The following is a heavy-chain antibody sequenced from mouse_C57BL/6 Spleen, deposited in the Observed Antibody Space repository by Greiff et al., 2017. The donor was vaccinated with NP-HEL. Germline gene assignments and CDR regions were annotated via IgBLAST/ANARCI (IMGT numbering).Heavy chain of an antibody. CDR2: ISNLAYSI. V-gene: IGHV5-15*01. Sequence: EVQVVESGGGLVQPGGSLKLSCAASGFTFSDYGMAWVRQAPRKGPEWVAFISNLAYSIYYADTVTGRFTISSENAKNTLYLEMSSLRSEDTAMYYCARHPRDYYAMDYWGQGTSVTVSS. J-gene: IGHJ4*01. CDR1: GFTFSDYG. CDR3: ARHPRDYYAMDY. D-gene: IGHD3-1*01.